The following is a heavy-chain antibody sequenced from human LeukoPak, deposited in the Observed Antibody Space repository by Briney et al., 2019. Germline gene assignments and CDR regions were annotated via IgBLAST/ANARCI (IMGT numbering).Heavy chain of an antibody. CDR3: ARGELAGYYDSSGYYPDY. D-gene: IGHD3-22*01. J-gene: IGHJ4*02. Sequence: ASVKVSCKASGYTFTGYYMHWVRQAPGQGLEWMGWINPNSGGTNYAQKFQGRVTMTRDTSISTAYMELSRLRSDDTAVYYCARGELAGYYDSSGYYPDYWGQGTLVTVSS. CDR1: GYTFTGYY. V-gene: IGHV1-2*02. CDR2: INPNSGGT.